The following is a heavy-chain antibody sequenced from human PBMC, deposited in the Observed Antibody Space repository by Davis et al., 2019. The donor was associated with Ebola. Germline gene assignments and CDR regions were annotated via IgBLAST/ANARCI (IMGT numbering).Heavy chain of an antibody. CDR3: ARGTGAAPGIDF. CDR1: GFTFSTYD. J-gene: IGHJ4*02. Sequence: GESLKISCAASGFTFSTYDMHWVRQAPGKGLEWVSGIKTAGDTYYPGSVKGRFTISRDNAKNSLYLQMNTLRAEDTAVYYCARGTGAAPGIDFWGQGTLVTVSS. D-gene: IGHD6-13*01. CDR2: IKTAGDT. V-gene: IGHV3-13*01.